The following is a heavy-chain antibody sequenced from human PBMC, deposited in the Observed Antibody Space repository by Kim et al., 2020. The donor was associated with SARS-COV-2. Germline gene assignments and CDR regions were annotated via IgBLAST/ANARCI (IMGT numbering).Heavy chain of an antibody. CDR1: GFTFGDYA. V-gene: IGHV3-49*04. CDR2: IRSKAYGGTT. CDR3: TRFIRWELLVFDY. Sequence: GGSLRLSCTASGFTFGDYAMSWVRQAPGKGLEWVGFIRSKAYGGTTEYAASVKGRFTISRDDSKSIAYLQMNSLKTEDTAVYYCTRFIRWELLVFDYWGQGTLVTVSS. J-gene: IGHJ4*02. D-gene: IGHD1-26*01.